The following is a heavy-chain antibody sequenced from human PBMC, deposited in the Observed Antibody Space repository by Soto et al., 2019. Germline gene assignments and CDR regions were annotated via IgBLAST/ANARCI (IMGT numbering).Heavy chain of an antibody. V-gene: IGHV4-4*02. CDR1: GGSVRAPDW. CDR3: ARVRQGCSANNCYFDP. J-gene: IGHJ5*01. Sequence: WETLSLTCTLSGGSVRAPDWWNWVRQSPDKGLEWIAEVHISGHSNYNPSLRSRVSVSIDSSKNQFYLNLNSVTAADTAIYYCARVRQGCSANNCYFDPWGQGTQVTVSS. CDR2: VHISGHS. D-gene: IGHD1-1*01.